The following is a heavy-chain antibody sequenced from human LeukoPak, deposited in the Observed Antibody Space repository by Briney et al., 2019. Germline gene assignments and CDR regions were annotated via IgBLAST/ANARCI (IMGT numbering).Heavy chain of an antibody. CDR2: VSGSGGCS. Sequence: SGGSLRLSCAASVFTFSSYAMSGVRQAPGEGGECVSGVSGSGGCSSYADSVQGRFTISRDNSKNTVYLHMNSLSADATDVYYCARLAVVVAATGVDYWGQGTLVTVSS. J-gene: IGHJ4*02. D-gene: IGHD2-15*01. V-gene: IGHV3-23*01. CDR3: ARLAVVVAATGVDY. CDR1: VFTFSSYA.